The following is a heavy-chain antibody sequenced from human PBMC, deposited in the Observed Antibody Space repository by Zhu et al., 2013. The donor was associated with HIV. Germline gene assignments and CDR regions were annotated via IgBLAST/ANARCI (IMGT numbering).Heavy chain of an antibody. CDR3: ATIKGYDYSMDV. Sequence: QVQLVQSGAEVKKPGASVKVSCKASGYTFTSYYMNWVRQAPGQGLEWIGIINPSGDSTSYVQKFQGRLTMTTDTSTSTVYMELSSLRSEDTAVYYCATIKGYDYSMDVWGQGTTVTVSS. D-gene: IGHD3-16*01. CDR1: GYTFTSYY. V-gene: IGHV1-46*01. J-gene: IGHJ6*02. CDR2: INPSGDST.